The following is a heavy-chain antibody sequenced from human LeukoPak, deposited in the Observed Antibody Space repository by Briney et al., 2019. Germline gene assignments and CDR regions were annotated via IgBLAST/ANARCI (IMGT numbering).Heavy chain of an antibody. CDR2: ISAYNGAT. CDR1: GYSFPGSA. D-gene: IGHD3-3*01. CDR3: ARQLLEWRATFYSHYYMDV. J-gene: IGHJ6*03. V-gene: IGHV1-18*01. Sequence: ASVKVSCKASGYSFPGSAIGWVRQAPGQGPERMGWISAYNGATHFAQKFQGRVTLTTDASTTTAYMELGSLGFDDTAVYYCARQLLEWRATFYSHYYMDVWGKRTTVIVSS.